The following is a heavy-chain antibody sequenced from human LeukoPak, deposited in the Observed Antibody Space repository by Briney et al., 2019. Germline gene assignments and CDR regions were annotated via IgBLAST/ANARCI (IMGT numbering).Heavy chain of an antibody. Sequence: GASVKVSCMASGYTFTGYYMHWVRQAPGQGLEWMGWINPNSGGTNYAQKFQGRVTMTRDTSISTAYMELRSLRSDDTAVYYCARDLGIAAAPYYFDYWGQGTLVTVSS. CDR1: GYTFTGYY. CDR3: ARDLGIAAAPYYFDY. D-gene: IGHD6-13*01. J-gene: IGHJ4*02. V-gene: IGHV1-2*02. CDR2: INPNSGGT.